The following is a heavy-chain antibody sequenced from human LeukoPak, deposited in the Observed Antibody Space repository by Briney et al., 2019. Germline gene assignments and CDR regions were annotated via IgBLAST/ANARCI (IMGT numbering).Heavy chain of an antibody. CDR3: AREDGTGGLDV. CDR1: GGSISSDY. Sequence: TSETLSLTCTVSGGSISSDYWSWIRQPPGKGLEWIGYIYYSGNTNYNPSLKSRLTISVDTSKNQFSLKLRSVTAADTAVYYCAREDGTGGLDVWGQGTTVTVSS. V-gene: IGHV4-59*12. J-gene: IGHJ6*02. D-gene: IGHD1-1*01. CDR2: IYYSGNT.